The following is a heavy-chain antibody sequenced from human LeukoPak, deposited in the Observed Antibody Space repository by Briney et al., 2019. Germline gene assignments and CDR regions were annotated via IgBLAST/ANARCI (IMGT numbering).Heavy chain of an antibody. CDR1: GFTFSNYD. V-gene: IGHV3-30*03. Sequence: GGSLRLSCAASGFTFSNYDMHWVRQAPGKGLEWVAGISSDGSNKYYADSVKGRFTISRDNSKNTLYLQINSLRAEDTAVYYCKEVDQWGQGTLVTVSS. CDR2: ISSDGSNK. CDR3: KEVDQ. J-gene: IGHJ4*02.